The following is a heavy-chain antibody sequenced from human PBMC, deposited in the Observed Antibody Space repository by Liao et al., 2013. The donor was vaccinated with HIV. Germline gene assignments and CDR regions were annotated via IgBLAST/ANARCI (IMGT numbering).Heavy chain of an antibody. J-gene: IGHJ4*02. D-gene: IGHD3-16*01. CDR2: IFSGGST. Sequence: QVQLQESGPGLVKPSETLTLSCTVSGGSINSYDWTWIRQPAGKGLEWIGRIFSGGSTNYNPSLESRVTMSLDTSKKQFSLKLTSVTAADTAVYYCARVRSTLHFDYWGQGALVTVSS. V-gene: IGHV4-4*07. CDR1: GGSINSYD. CDR3: ARVRSTLHFDY.